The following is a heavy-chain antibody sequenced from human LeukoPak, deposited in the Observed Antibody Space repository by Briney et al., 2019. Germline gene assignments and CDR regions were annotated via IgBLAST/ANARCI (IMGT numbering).Heavy chain of an antibody. CDR2: INHSGST. D-gene: IGHD6-13*01. J-gene: IGHJ5*02. CDR1: GGSFSGYY. CDR3: ARDVRIAAAVYWLDP. Sequence: PSETLSLTCAVYGGSFSGYYWSWIRQPPGKGLEWIGEINHSGSTNYNPSLKSRVTISVDTSKNQFSLKLSSVTAADTAVYYCARDVRIAAAVYWLDPWGQGTLVTVSS. V-gene: IGHV4-34*01.